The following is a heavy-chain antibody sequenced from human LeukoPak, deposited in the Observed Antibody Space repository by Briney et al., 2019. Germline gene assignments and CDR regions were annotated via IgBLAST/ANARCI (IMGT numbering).Heavy chain of an antibody. CDR2: ITPSGGT. CDR3: ARDRYGDGFAHFDY. J-gene: IGHJ4*02. Sequence: APVKVSCKASGYTFTSYAMHWVRQAPGQGLEWMGRITPSGGTNYPQKFQGRVAITRDTSITTAYMDLSRLTSDDTAVYYCARDRYGDGFAHFDYWGQGALVTVSS. D-gene: IGHD5-24*01. V-gene: IGHV1-2*06. CDR1: GYTFTSYA.